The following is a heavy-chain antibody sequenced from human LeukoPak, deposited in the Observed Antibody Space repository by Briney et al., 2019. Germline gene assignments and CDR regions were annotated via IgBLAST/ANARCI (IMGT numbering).Heavy chain of an antibody. J-gene: IGHJ4*02. D-gene: IGHD2-2*01. CDR2: ISSSSSYI. Sequence: GGSLRLSCAASGFTFSSYSMNWVRQAPGKGLGWVSSISSSSSYIYYADSVKGRFTISRDNAKNSLYLQMNSLRAEDTAVYYCASHHTSHVGYCSSTSCYTDYWGQGTLVTVSS. CDR1: GFTFSSYS. V-gene: IGHV3-21*04. CDR3: ASHHTSHVGYCSSTSCYTDY.